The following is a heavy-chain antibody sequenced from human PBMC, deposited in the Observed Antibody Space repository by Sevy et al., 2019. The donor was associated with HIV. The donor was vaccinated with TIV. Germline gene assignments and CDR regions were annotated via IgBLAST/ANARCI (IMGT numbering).Heavy chain of an antibody. CDR2: LFYTESN. Sequence: SETLSLTCSDSGGSLNSYYWSWIRQPPGKGLEWIGYLFYTESNNYNPSPKSLVTISFDRSKNQFSLELRSVTAADTAVYYCARDSVSGLDYWGQGTLVTVSS. CDR3: ARDSVSGLDY. J-gene: IGHJ4*02. CDR1: GGSLNSYY. V-gene: IGHV4-59*01.